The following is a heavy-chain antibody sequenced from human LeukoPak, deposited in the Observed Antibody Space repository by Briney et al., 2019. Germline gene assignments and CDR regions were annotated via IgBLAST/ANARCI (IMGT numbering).Heavy chain of an antibody. Sequence: SETLSLTCTVSGGSISSSSYYWGWIRQPPGKGLEWIGEINHSGSTNYNPSLKSRVTISVDTSKNQFSLKLSSVTAADTAVYYCARGRVEMATMAWFDPWGQGTLVTVSS. CDR3: ARGRVEMATMAWFDP. J-gene: IGHJ5*02. CDR1: GGSISSSSYY. D-gene: IGHD5-24*01. V-gene: IGHV4-39*07. CDR2: INHSGST.